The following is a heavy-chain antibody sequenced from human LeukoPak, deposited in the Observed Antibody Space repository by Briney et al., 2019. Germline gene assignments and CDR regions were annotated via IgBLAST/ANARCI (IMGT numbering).Heavy chain of an antibody. CDR1: GGSISSYY. CDR3: ASDILTGYYDSFDI. D-gene: IGHD3-9*01. CDR2: IYYSGSI. Sequence: SETLSLTCTVSGGSISSYYWSWIRQPPGKGLEWIGYIYYSGSINYNPSLKSRVTISVGTSKNQFSLQLSSVTAADTAVYYCASDILTGYYDSFDIWGQGTMVTVSS. V-gene: IGHV4-59*08. J-gene: IGHJ3*02.